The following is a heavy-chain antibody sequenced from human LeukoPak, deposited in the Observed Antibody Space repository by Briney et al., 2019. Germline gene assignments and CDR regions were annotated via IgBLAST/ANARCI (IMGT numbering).Heavy chain of an antibody. J-gene: IGHJ4*02. CDR2: IKSKTDGGTT. V-gene: IGHV3-15*01. CDR1: GFTFSNAW. D-gene: IGHD5-24*01. Sequence: GGSLRLSCAASGFTFSNAWMSWVRQAPGKGLEWVGRIKSKTDGGTTDYVAPVKGRFTISRDDSKNTLYLQMNSLKTEDTAVYYCTTGPVEMATITSDYWGQGTLVTVSS. CDR3: TTGPVEMATITSDY.